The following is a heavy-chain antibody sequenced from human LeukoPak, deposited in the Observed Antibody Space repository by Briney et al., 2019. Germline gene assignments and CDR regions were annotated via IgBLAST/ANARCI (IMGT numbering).Heavy chain of an antibody. Sequence: SETLSLTCTVSGYSISSGYYWGWIRQPPGKGLEWIGSIYYSGSTYHNPSLKSRVTISVDTSKNQFSLRLSSVTAADTAVYYCARLPTVTFFDYWGQGTLVTVSS. CDR1: GYSISSGYY. D-gene: IGHD4-17*01. V-gene: IGHV4-38-2*02. CDR2: IYYSGST. J-gene: IGHJ4*02. CDR3: ARLPTVTFFDY.